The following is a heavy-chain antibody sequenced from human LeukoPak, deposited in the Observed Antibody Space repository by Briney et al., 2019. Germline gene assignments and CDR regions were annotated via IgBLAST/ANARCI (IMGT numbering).Heavy chain of an antibody. J-gene: IGHJ5*02. D-gene: IGHD2-15*01. CDR1: GYTFTGYY. V-gene: IGHV1-2*02. CDR2: VNPNTGGT. CDR3: ARGYCTGGSCYSRDWFDP. Sequence: ASVKVSCKASGYTFTGYYMHWVRQAPGQGLEWMGLVNPNTGGTNYAQNFQGRVTMTRDTSISTAYMELSRLTSDDTAVYYCARGYCTGGSCYSRDWFDPWGQGTLVTVSS.